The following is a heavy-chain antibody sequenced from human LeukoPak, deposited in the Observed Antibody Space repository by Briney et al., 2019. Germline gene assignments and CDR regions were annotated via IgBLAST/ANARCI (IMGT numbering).Heavy chain of an antibody. J-gene: IGHJ4*02. CDR2: IYYSGST. CDR3: ARARGYCSSTSCSLDFGY. CDR1: GGSISPYY. Sequence: SETLSLTCTVSGGSISPYYWSWIRHPPGKGLELIGYIYYSGSTNYNPSLKSRVTISVDTSKNQFSLRLSSVTAADTAVYYCARARGYCSSTSCSLDFGYWGQGTLVTVSS. V-gene: IGHV4-59*01. D-gene: IGHD2-2*01.